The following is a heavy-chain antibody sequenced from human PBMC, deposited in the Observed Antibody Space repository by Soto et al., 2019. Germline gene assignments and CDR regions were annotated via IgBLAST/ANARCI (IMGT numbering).Heavy chain of an antibody. CDR1: GFTFSSYA. V-gene: IGHV3-23*01. CDR3: AKLRGAGGHFDY. D-gene: IGHD2-15*01. J-gene: IGHJ4*02. Sequence: EVQLLVSGGGLVQPEGSLRLSCAASGFTFSSYATGWVRQGPGKGLEWVAVVSIGGSTYYADSVRSRFTISRDNSKNTLFLLMNSRTAEDTAVYFCAKLRGAGGHFDYWGQGALVTVSS. CDR2: VSIGGST.